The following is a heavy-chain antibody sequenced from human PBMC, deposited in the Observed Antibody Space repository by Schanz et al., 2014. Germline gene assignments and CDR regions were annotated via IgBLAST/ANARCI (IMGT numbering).Heavy chain of an antibody. D-gene: IGHD3-3*01. CDR1: EFSFSSFG. V-gene: IGHV3-33*08. CDR2: IWYDGSNK. J-gene: IGHJ5*02. CDR3: ARQPGRITVSGVVSNWFDP. Sequence: VQLVESGGGLVQPRGSLRLSCAASEFSFSSFGMNWVRQAPGRGLEWVALIWYDGSNKYYAESVKGRFTISRDNAKNSLYLQVNNLSAEDTAVYYCARQPGRITVSGVVSNWFDPWGQGTLVTVSS.